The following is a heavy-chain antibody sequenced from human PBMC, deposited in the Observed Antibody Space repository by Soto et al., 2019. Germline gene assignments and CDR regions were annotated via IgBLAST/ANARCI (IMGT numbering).Heavy chain of an antibody. D-gene: IGHD3-22*01. CDR2: IGTAGDT. CDR3: ARALDYYDSSGYLPGMDV. V-gene: IGHV3-13*01. CDR1: GFTFSNYD. J-gene: IGHJ6*02. Sequence: GGSLRLSCAASGFTFSNYDMHWVRQATGKGLEWVSAIGTAGDTYYPGSVKGRFTISRENAKNSLYLQMNSLRAGDTAVYYCARALDYYDSSGYLPGMDVWGQGTTVTVSS.